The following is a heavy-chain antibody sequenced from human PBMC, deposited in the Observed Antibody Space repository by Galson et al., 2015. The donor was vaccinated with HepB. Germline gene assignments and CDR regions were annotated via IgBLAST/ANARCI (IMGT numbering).Heavy chain of an antibody. CDR2: ISHDESNK. CDR1: GFTFSSYA. Sequence: SLRLSCAASGFTFSSYAMHWVRQAPGKGLEWVAVISHDESNKNYADSVEGRFTISRDNSKNTLYLQMNSLRAEDTAVYHCASDSWIRGPIGWYFDLWGRGTLVPVSS. V-gene: IGHV3-30*04. CDR3: ASDSWIRGPIGWYFDL. D-gene: IGHD3-10*01. J-gene: IGHJ2*01.